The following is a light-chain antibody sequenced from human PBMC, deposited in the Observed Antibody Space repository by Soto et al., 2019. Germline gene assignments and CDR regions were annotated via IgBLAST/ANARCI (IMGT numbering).Light chain of an antibody. CDR3: QSYDSDKTVV. Sequence: NFMLTQPHSVSESPGKTVTISCTRSSGNIADSYVQWYQQRPGSAPTTVIYEDEQRPSGVPDRFSGSIDSSSNSASLTISGLRTEDEADYYCQSYDSDKTVVFGGGTKLTV. J-gene: IGLJ2*01. V-gene: IGLV6-57*04. CDR2: EDE. CDR1: SGNIADSY.